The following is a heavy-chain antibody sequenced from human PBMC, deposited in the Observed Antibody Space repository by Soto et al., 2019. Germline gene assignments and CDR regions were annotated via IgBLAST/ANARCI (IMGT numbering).Heavy chain of an antibody. V-gene: IGHV4-59*01. CDR1: GGSINGFY. CDR2: MYNSGTI. D-gene: IGHD2-8*01. J-gene: IGHJ3*02. CDR3: ARFMCSNTRCRQLNGVDI. Sequence: QVQLQESGPGLVKPSETLSLTCTVSGGSINGFYWSWLRQPPGKGLEWIGYMYNSGTINNNPSLTNRVTMLIDRSTNQFLLRLTSATAADTAVCYCARFMCSNTRCRQLNGVDIWRQGTMGNFS.